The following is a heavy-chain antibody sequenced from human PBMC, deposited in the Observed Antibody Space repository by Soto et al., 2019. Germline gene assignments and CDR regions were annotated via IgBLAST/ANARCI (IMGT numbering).Heavy chain of an antibody. J-gene: IGHJ5*02. Sequence: SVKVSCKASGGTFSSYAISWVRQAPGQGLEWMGGIIPIFGTANYAQKFQGRVTITADESTSTAYMELSSLRSEDTAVYYCARGPLRFLEWFPNWFDPWGQGTMVTVSS. CDR1: GGTFSSYA. V-gene: IGHV1-69*13. CDR2: IIPIFGTA. CDR3: ARGPLRFLEWFPNWFDP. D-gene: IGHD3-3*01.